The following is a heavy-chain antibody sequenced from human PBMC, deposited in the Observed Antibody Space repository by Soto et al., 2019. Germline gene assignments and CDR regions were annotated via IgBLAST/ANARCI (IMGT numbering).Heavy chain of an antibody. V-gene: IGHV1-18*01. D-gene: IGHD3-22*01. CDR3: ARNDDSSGDYSENFDY. CDR1: GYTFTSYA. Sequence: QVQVVQSGAEVKKPGASVKVSCKASGYTFTSYAISWVRQAPGQGLEWMGWISTYNGNTNYAQNLQGRVTMTTDTSTSTAYMELRSLRPDDTAVYYRARNDDSSGDYSENFDYWGQGTLVTVSS. J-gene: IGHJ4*02. CDR2: ISTYNGNT.